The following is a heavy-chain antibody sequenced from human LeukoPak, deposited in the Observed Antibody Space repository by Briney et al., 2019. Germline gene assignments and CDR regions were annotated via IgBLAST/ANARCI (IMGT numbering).Heavy chain of an antibody. CDR3: TTDGIGIEGATFDY. Sequence: WIRQPPGKGLEWVGRIKAKPHGGTTDYAAPVKGRFTISRDDSKSTLYLQMNSLKTEDTAVYYCTTDGIGIEGATFDYWGQGILVTVSS. V-gene: IGHV3-15*01. CDR2: IKAKPHGGTT. J-gene: IGHJ4*02. D-gene: IGHD1-26*01.